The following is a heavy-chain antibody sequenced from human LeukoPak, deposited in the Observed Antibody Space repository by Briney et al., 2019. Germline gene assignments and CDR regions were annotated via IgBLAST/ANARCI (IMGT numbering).Heavy chain of an antibody. CDR3: ASTYSGYFDY. CDR2: IKQDGSEK. CDR1: GFTFSSYA. Sequence: GGSLRLSCAASGFTFSSYAMHWVRQAPGKGLEWVANIKQDGSEKYYVDSVKGRFTISRDNAKNSLYLQMNSLRAEDTAVYYCASTYSGYFDYWGQGTLVTVSS. V-gene: IGHV3-7*01. D-gene: IGHD5-12*01. J-gene: IGHJ4*02.